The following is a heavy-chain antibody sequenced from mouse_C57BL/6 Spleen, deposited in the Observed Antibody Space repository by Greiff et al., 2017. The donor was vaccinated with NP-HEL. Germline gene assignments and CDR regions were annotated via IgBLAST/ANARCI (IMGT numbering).Heavy chain of an antibody. J-gene: IGHJ4*01. CDR1: GYTFTDYY. D-gene: IGHD2-4*01. CDR3: ARTGDYDAPYAMDY. V-gene: IGHV1-26*01. CDR2: INPNNGGT. Sequence: VQLQQSGPELVKPGASVKISCKASGYTFTDYYMNWVKQSHGKSLEWIGDINPNNGGTSYNQKFKGKATLTVDKSSSTAYMELRSLTSEDSAVYYCARTGDYDAPYAMDYWGQGTSVTVSS.